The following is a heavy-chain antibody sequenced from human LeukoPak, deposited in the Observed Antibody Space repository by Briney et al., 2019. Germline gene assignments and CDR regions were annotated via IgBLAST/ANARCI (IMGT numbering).Heavy chain of an antibody. D-gene: IGHD1-26*01. V-gene: IGHV3-23*01. CDR2: ISGGGSGT. CDR3: TRGGGSYY. CDR1: GFTFSTYA. J-gene: IGHJ4*02. Sequence: GGSLGLSCSASGFTFSTYAMTWVRQAPGKGLEWVSAISGGGSGTYYVDSVKGRFTISRDNSKNTLYLQMNSLKTEDTAVYYCTRGGGSYYWGQGTLVTVSS.